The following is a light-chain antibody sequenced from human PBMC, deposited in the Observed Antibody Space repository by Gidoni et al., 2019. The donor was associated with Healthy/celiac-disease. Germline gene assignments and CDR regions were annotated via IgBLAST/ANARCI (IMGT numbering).Light chain of an antibody. CDR1: QSISSY. V-gene: IGKV1-39*01. J-gene: IGKJ2*01. CDR2: AAS. CDR3: QQSYSTLYT. Sequence: DIQMTQSPSSLSASVGDRVTITCRASQSISSYLNWYQQKPGKAPKLLIYAASSFQSGVPSRFSGSGSWTDFTLTISSLQTEDFATYYCQQSYSTLYTFGQGTKLEIK.